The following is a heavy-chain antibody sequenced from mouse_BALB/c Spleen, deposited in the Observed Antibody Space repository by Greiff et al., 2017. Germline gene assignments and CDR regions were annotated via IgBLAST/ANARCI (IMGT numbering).Heavy chain of an antibody. CDR1: GYTFTSYW. J-gene: IGHJ2*01. V-gene: IGHV1S81*02. Sequence: QVQLQQPGAELVKPGASVKLSCKASGYTFTSYWMHWVKQRPGQGLEWIGEINPSNGRTNYNEKFKSKATLTVDKSSSTAYMQLSSLTSEDSAVYYCAKIEDGCYVGDYWGQGTTLTVSS. CDR3: AKIEDGCYVGDY. D-gene: IGHD2-3*01. CDR2: INPSNGRT.